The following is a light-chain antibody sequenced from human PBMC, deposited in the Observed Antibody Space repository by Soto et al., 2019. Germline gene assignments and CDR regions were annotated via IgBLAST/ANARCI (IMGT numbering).Light chain of an antibody. V-gene: IGKV3-20*01. CDR3: HQYGSIPWT. J-gene: IGKJ1*01. CDR1: ESVVSNY. CDR2: DAS. Sequence: EIVLTQSPGTLSLSPGERATLSCRATESVVSNYLAWYQLKPGQAPRLLIYDASSRATGIPDRFSGSGSGTDFTLTISRLEPEDFAVYYCHQYGSIPWTFGQGTKVEIK.